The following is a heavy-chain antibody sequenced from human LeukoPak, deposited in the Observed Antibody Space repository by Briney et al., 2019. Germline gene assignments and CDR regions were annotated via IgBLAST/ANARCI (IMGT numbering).Heavy chain of an antibody. J-gene: IGHJ3*02. D-gene: IGHD3-9*01. CDR2: FDPEDGET. CDR1: GYTLTELS. Sequence: GASVKVSCKVSGYTLTELSMHWVRQAPGKGLEWMGGFDPEDGETIYAQKFQGRVTITTDESTSTAYMELSSLRSEDTAVYYCARDIDDNDAFDIWGQGTMVTVSS. V-gene: IGHV1-24*01. CDR3: ARDIDDNDAFDI.